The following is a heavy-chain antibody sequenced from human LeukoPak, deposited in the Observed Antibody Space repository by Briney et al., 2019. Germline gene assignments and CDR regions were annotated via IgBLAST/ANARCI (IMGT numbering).Heavy chain of an antibody. CDR3: ARGKDRLVAATNWFDP. CDR2: IYTSGST. D-gene: IGHD2-15*01. J-gene: IGHJ5*02. Sequence: SETLSLTCTVSGGSISSYYWSWIRQPAGKGLEWIGRIYTSGSTNYNPSLKSRVTMSVDTSKNQFSLKLSSVTAADTAVYYCARGKDRLVAATNWFDPWGQGTLVTVSS. V-gene: IGHV4-4*07. CDR1: GGSISSYY.